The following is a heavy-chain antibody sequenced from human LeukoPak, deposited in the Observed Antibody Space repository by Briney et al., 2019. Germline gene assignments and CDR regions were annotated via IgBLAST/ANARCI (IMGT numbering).Heavy chain of an antibody. Sequence: SETPSLTCSVSGGSISYYYWTWIRQPPGKGLEWIGYIYTSGNTDYNPSPKSRVSMSLDTSKSQLSLSLSSVTAADTAVYFCARRGTIFGPESLWGRGTLVTVSS. CDR1: GGSISYYY. D-gene: IGHD3-3*01. CDR3: ARRGTIFGPESL. V-gene: IGHV4-4*09. CDR2: IYTSGNT. J-gene: IGHJ2*01.